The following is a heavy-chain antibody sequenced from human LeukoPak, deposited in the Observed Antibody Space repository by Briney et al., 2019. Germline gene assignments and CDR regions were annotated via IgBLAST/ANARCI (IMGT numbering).Heavy chain of an antibody. J-gene: IGHJ4*02. Sequence: GGSLRLSCGASGFTFSRTWMHWVRQAPGKGLVCVSRINSDGTSTVYADSVEGRFTISRDNAKNTVYLQMSGLGVDDTAVYYCARDNYYSIDYWGQGTLVTVSS. CDR3: ARDNYYSIDY. D-gene: IGHD1-26*01. CDR1: GFTFSRTW. CDR2: INSDGTST. V-gene: IGHV3-74*01.